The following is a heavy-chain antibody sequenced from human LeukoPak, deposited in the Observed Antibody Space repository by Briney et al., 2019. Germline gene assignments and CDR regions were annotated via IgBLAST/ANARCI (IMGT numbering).Heavy chain of an antibody. J-gene: IGHJ4*02. CDR1: GYSFTSYW. CDR2: IYPGGSDT. Sequence: GESLKISCKGSGYSFTSYWLGWVRQMPGKGLEWMGIIYPGGSDTRYSPSFQGQVTISADKSISTAYLQWSSLKASDTAMYYCARRGDGDYYDSSGYYVFDYWGQGTLVTVSS. V-gene: IGHV5-51*01. CDR3: ARRGDGDYYDSSGYYVFDY. D-gene: IGHD3-22*01.